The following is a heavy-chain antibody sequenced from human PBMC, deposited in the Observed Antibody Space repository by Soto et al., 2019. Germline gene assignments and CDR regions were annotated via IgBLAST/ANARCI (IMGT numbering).Heavy chain of an antibody. J-gene: IGHJ4*02. CDR1: GGTFSSYA. Sequence: VKVSCKASGGTFSSYAISWVRQAPGQGLEWMGGIIPIFGTANYAQKFQGRVTITADESTSTAYMELSSLRSEDTAVYYCAREIRYCSSTSCRRLYYFDYWGQGTLVTVSS. CDR2: IIPIFGTA. D-gene: IGHD2-2*01. CDR3: AREIRYCSSTSCRRLYYFDY. V-gene: IGHV1-69*01.